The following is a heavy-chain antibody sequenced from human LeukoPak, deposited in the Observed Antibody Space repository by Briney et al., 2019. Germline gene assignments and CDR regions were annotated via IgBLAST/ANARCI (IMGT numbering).Heavy chain of an antibody. CDR2: IYYSGST. Sequence: SETLSLTCTVSGVSISSYYWSWIRQRPGKGLEWSGYIYYSGSTNYNPSLKSRVTISVDTSKNQFYLKLSSVTAADTAVYYCARDGKGREYDIWGQGTMVTVSS. V-gene: IGHV4-59*01. CDR1: GVSISSYY. CDR3: ARDGKGREYDI. D-gene: IGHD3-10*01. J-gene: IGHJ3*02.